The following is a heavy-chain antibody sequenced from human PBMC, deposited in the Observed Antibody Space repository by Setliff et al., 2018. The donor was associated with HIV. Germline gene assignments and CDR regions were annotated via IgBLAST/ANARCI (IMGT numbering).Heavy chain of an antibody. CDR3: AIGEFYCGTDCYWSSFDY. CDR1: GGSMSTYY. V-gene: IGHV4-4*08. D-gene: IGHD2-21*02. Sequence: SETLSLTCTVSGGSMSTYYWSWIRQPPGKGLEWIGYIYTSGSTNYKPSLRSRVTISVDTSKNHFSLRLSSVTAADTAVYYCAIGEFYCGTDCYWSSFDYWGQGILVTVAS. CDR2: IYTSGST. J-gene: IGHJ4*02.